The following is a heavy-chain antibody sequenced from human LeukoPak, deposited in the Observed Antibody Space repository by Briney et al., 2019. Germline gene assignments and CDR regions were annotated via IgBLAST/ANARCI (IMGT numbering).Heavy chain of an antibody. D-gene: IGHD2-15*01. V-gene: IGHV4-34*01. J-gene: IGHJ4*02. CDR3: ARGGPRYCSGGSCYFGY. CDR1: GGSFSGYY. Sequence: PSETLSLTCAVYGGSFSGYYWSWIRQPPGKGLEWIREINHSGSTNYNPSLKSRVTISVDTSKNQFSLKLSSVTAADTAVYYCARGGPRYCSGGSCYFGYWGQGTLVTVSS. CDR2: INHSGST.